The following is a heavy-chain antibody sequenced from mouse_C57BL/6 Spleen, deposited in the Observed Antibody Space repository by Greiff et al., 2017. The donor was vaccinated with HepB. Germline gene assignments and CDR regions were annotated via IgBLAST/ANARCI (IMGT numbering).Heavy chain of an antibody. J-gene: IGHJ1*03. D-gene: IGHD4-1*01. CDR1: GYTFTSYT. V-gene: IGHV1-4*01. CDR3: ARPLTVNWYFDV. Sequence: VQRVESGAELARPGASVKMSCKASGYTFTSYTMHWVKQRPGQGLEWIGYINPSSGYTKYNQKFKDKATLTADKSSSTAYMQLSSLTSEDSAVYYCARPLTVNWYFDVWGTGTTVTVSS. CDR2: INPSSGYT.